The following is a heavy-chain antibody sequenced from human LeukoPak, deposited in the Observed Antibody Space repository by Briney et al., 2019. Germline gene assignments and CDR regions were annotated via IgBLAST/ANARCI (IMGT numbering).Heavy chain of an antibody. CDR1: GGSFSGYY. J-gene: IGHJ5*02. D-gene: IGHD4-17*01. V-gene: IGHV4-34*01. Sequence: PSETLSLTCAVYGGSFSGYYWSWIRQPPGKGLEWIGEINHSGSTNYNPSLKSRVTISVDTSKNQFSLKLSSVTAADTAVYYCARGAPLTVTTSGSNWFDPWGQGTLVTVSS. CDR3: ARGAPLTVTTSGSNWFDP. CDR2: INHSGST.